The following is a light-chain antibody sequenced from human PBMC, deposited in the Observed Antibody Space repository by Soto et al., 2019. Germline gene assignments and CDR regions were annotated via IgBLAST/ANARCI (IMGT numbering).Light chain of an antibody. CDR1: RAIRNY. V-gene: IGKV1-27*01. Sequence: ITQTPPSLPVNPGEPASIPCRASRAIRNYVAWYQQRPGEAPKLLVYAASSLELGVPSRFSGSGSETEFALTISSLQPEDVATYYCQSYYSPPFSFSAGTKVDIK. J-gene: IGKJ3*01. CDR3: QSYYSPPFS. CDR2: AAS.